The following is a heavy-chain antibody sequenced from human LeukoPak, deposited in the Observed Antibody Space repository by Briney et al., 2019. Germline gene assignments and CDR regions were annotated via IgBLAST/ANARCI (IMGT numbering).Heavy chain of an antibody. V-gene: IGHV3-74*01. J-gene: IGHJ4*02. D-gene: IGHD3-22*01. CDR2: INTDGSST. CDR3: ARVRGYDTSDYDY. Sequence: GGSLRLSCAASGFTFSSYGMHWVRQARGKGLVWVSRINTDGSSTNYADSVKGRLSISRDNAKNTLYLQMNSLRAEDTAVCYCARVRGYDTSDYDYWGQGTLVTVSS. CDR1: GFTFSSYG.